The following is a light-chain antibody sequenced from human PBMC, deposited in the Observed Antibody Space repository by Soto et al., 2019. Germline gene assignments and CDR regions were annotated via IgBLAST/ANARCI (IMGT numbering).Light chain of an antibody. Sequence: QSVLTQPPSVSAAPGQKVTISCSGSSSNIGENFVSWCQHIPGTAPKLVIHDTSGRPSGIPDRFSGSKSGTSAILGITGLQTGDEATYYCWTWDSSLSAGVFGGGTKLTVL. J-gene: IGLJ3*02. CDR1: SSNIGENF. CDR3: WTWDSSLSAGV. V-gene: IGLV1-51*01. CDR2: DTS.